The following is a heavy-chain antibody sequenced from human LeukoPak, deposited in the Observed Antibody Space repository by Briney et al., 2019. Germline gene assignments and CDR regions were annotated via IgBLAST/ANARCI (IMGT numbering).Heavy chain of an antibody. Sequence: ASVKVSCKASGYTFTSYAMNWVRRPPGQGLEWRGWINTNTGNPTYAQGFTGRFVFSLDTSVSTAYLQISSLKAEDTAVYYCARDIAYFGVVIWDYWGQGTLVTVSS. CDR2: INTNTGNP. CDR1: GYTFTSYA. V-gene: IGHV7-4-1*02. CDR3: ARDIAYFGVVIWDY. J-gene: IGHJ4*02. D-gene: IGHD3-3*01.